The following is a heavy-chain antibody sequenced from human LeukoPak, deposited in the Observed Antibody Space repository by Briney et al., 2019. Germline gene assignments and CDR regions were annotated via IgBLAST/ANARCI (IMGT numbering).Heavy chain of an antibody. CDR2: VNRDGSET. D-gene: IGHD3-10*01. CDR3: ARDMGSGEFDY. V-gene: IGHV3-7*01. J-gene: IGHJ4*02. CDR1: GFALSSHW. Sequence: GGSLRLSCAASGFALSSHWMTWVRQVPGRGPEWVANVNRDGSETYYLDSVKGRFTISKDNAKNSLYLQMNSLRAEDTAVYYCARDMGSGEFDYWGQGTLVTVSS.